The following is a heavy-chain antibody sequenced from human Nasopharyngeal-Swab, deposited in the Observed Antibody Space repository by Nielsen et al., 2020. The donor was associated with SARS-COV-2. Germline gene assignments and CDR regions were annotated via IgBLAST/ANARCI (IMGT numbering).Heavy chain of an antibody. CDR1: GGTFSRYP. J-gene: IGHJ5*02. V-gene: IGHV1-69*10. CDR2: IIPILGIA. Sequence: SVKVSCKASGGTFSRYPITWLRQAPGQGLEWLGGIIPILGIATYAQKFQGRVTMTADKSTSTAYLELSSLRSEDTAVYYCSKDLTSCSNGICYENCFDPWGQGTLVTVSS. D-gene: IGHD2-8*01. CDR3: SKDLTSCSNGICYENCFDP.